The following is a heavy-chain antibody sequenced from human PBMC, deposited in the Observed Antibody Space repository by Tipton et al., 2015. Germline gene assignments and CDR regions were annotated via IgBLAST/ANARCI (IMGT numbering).Heavy chain of an antibody. Sequence: TLSLTCAVYGGSFSDYYWSWIRQSPGKGLEWIGYISYSGSTKYNPSLKSRVTISVDTSKTQFSLKMSSVTASDTAVYYCARARGRHGGLFDSWGQGILVTVSS. CDR1: GGSFSDYY. CDR3: ARARGRHGGLFDS. V-gene: IGHV4-59*01. D-gene: IGHD4-23*01. CDR2: ISYSGST. J-gene: IGHJ4*02.